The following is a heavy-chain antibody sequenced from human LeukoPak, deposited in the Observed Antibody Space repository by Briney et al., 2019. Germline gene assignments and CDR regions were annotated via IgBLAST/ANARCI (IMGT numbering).Heavy chain of an antibody. Sequence: PGGSLRLSCGASGFTVSTNYMSWVRQAPGKGLDWVSIIYSGGSTYYADSVKGRFTVSRDNSKNTLYLQMNSLRAEDTAVYYCASYRYGSSFAFDIWGQGTMVTVSS. D-gene: IGHD6-6*01. CDR3: ASYRYGSSFAFDI. J-gene: IGHJ3*02. CDR1: GFTVSTNY. CDR2: IYSGGST. V-gene: IGHV3-66*01.